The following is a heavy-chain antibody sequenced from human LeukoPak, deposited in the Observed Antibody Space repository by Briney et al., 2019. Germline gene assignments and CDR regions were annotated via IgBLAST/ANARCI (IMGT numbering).Heavy chain of an antibody. Sequence: GGSLRLSCSASGFTFSSYEMNCVRQAPGKGLEWVSYISSSGGTIYYADSVKGRFTISRDNAKNSLYLQMNSLRAEDTAVYYCARDLSYCTITSCSYYYYGMDVWGQGTTVTVSS. CDR2: ISSSGGTI. J-gene: IGHJ6*02. V-gene: IGHV3-48*03. D-gene: IGHD2-2*01. CDR3: ARDLSYCTITSCSYYYYGMDV. CDR1: GFTFSSYE.